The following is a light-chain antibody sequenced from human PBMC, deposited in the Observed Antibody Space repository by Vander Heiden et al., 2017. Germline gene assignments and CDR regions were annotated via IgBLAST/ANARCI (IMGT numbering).Light chain of an antibody. V-gene: IGKV1-5*03. J-gene: IGKJ1*01. CDR3: QQYNSSPWT. Sequence: DIHMTQSPSTLSASVGDRVTITCRASHSISSWLAWYQQKPGKAPKLLIYKASSVESGVPSRFSGSGSGTEFTLTISSLQPDDVATYYCQQYNSSPWTFGQGTKVEIK. CDR1: HSISSW. CDR2: KAS.